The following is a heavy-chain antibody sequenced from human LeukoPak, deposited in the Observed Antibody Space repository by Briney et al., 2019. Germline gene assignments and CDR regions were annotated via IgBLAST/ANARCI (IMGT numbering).Heavy chain of an antibody. Sequence: SETLSLTCAVYGGSFSADYWSWIRQPPGRGLEWIWEINHSGNTRYNPSLKSRVIISVDTSKNQFSLKLSSVTAADTAMYYCARVPMHLWPREDYWGQGTLVTVSS. CDR2: INHSGNT. CDR3: ARVPMHLWPREDY. D-gene: IGHD3-16*01. V-gene: IGHV4-34*01. J-gene: IGHJ4*02. CDR1: GGSFSADY.